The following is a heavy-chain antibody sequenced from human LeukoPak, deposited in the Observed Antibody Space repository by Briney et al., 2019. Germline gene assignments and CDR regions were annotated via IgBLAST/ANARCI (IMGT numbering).Heavy chain of an antibody. J-gene: IGHJ4*02. D-gene: IGHD1-26*01. Sequence: ASVKVSCKASGYTFTSYYMHWVRQAPGQGLEWMGIIKPSGGSTSYAQKFQGRVTMTRDTSTSTVYMELRSLRSDDTAVYYCARTHNWEPPNYWGQGTLVTVSS. CDR2: IKPSGGST. CDR1: GYTFTSYY. V-gene: IGHV1-46*01. CDR3: ARTHNWEPPNY.